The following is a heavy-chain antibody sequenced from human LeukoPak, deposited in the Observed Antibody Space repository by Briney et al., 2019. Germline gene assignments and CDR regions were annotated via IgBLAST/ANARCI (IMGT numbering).Heavy chain of an antibody. V-gene: IGHV1-69*04. CDR3: ARVEDAAAGTYWFDP. CDR1: GGTFSSYA. J-gene: IGHJ5*02. Sequence: ASVKVSCKASGGTFSSYAISWVRQAPGQGLEWMGRIIPILGIANYAQKFQGRVTITADKSTSTAYMELSSLRSEDTAVYYCARVEDAAAGTYWFDPWGQGTLVTVSS. D-gene: IGHD6-13*01. CDR2: IIPILGIA.